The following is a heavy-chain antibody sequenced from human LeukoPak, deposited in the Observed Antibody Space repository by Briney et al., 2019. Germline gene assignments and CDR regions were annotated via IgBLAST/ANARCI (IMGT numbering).Heavy chain of an antibody. V-gene: IGHV3-23*01. Sequence: GGSLRLSCAASGFALGNYAMNWVRQSPGKGLEWVSIISVSGGNTDYADSVKGRFTISRDTSRNTLYLQMNSLRAEDTAVYYCAKGYSSGWYGNWGQGTLVTVSS. CDR2: ISVSGGNT. D-gene: IGHD6-19*01. CDR1: GFALGNYA. CDR3: AKGYSSGWYGN. J-gene: IGHJ4*02.